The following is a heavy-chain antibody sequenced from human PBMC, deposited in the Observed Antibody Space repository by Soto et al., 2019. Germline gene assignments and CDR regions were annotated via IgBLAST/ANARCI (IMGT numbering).Heavy chain of an antibody. D-gene: IGHD3-3*01. J-gene: IGHJ6*02. CDR2: INAGNGNT. CDR3: ARDRYSYYDFWSGSLPYYYYGMDV. CDR1: GYSFTTYA. V-gene: IGHV1-3*01. Sequence: ASVKVSCKASGYSFTTYAMHWVRQAPGQRLEWMGWINAGNGNTKYSQKFQGRVTITRDTSVSTAYMELSSLRSEDTAVYYCARDRYSYYDFWSGSLPYYYYGMDVWGQGTTVTVSS.